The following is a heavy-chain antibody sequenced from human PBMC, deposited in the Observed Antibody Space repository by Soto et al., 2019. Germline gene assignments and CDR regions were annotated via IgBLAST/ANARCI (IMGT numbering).Heavy chain of an antibody. Sequence: QVQLVQSGAEVKKPGSSVKVSCKASGGTFSSFGIGWVRQAPGQGLEWLGGIIPIFGTANYARKFRGRVTITADESTSTAYMELSSLRHEDTAVFYCAVRSTYSHYYYAMDVWGQGTTVTVSS. CDR3: AVRSTYSHYYYAMDV. D-gene: IGHD3-3*01. V-gene: IGHV1-69*01. J-gene: IGHJ6*02. CDR1: GGTFSSFG. CDR2: IIPIFGTA.